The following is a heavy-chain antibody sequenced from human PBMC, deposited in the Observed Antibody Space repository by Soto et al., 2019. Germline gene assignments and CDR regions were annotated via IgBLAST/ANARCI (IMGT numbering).Heavy chain of an antibody. CDR3: AKSITARPFDY. CDR2: ISGSGGNT. Sequence: GGSLRLSCAASGFTFSSYSMNWVRQAPGKGLEWVSAISGSGGNTYYADSVKGRFTISRDNSKNTLYLQMNSLRAEDTAVYYCAKSITARPFDYWGQGALVTVSS. J-gene: IGHJ4*02. V-gene: IGHV3-23*01. CDR1: GFTFSSYS. D-gene: IGHD6-6*01.